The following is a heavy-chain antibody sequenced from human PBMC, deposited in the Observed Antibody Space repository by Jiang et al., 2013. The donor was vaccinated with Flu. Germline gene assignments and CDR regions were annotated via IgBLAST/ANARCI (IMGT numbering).Heavy chain of an antibody. Sequence: VALLKPSETLSLTCAVYGESFSGNFWTWIRQSPGKGLEWIGDIDDSGRTNYNPSLKSRVTISEDTSKNQFSLTLTSVTAADTAVYYCAVSRWWYRYDY. V-gene: IGHV4-34*01. CDR2: IDDSGRT. CDR3: AVSRWWYRYDY. CDR1: GESFSGNF. D-gene: IGHD2-15*01. J-gene: IGHJ4*01.